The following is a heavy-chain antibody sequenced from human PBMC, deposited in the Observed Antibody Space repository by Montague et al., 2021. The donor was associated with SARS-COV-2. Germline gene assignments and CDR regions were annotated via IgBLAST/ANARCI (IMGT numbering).Heavy chain of an antibody. V-gene: IGHV4-59*01. D-gene: IGHD6-19*01. CDR3: ARGSGWMGNAFDI. J-gene: IGHJ3*02. CDR2: IYYSGST. Sequence: SEILSLTCTVSGGSISSYYWSWIRQPPGKGLEWIGYIYYSGSTNYNPSLKSRVTISVDTSKNQFSLKLSSVTAADTAVYYCARGSGWMGNAFDIWAKGQWSPSLQ. CDR1: GGSISSYY.